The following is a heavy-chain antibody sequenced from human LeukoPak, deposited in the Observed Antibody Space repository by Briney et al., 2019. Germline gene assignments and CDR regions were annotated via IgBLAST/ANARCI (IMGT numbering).Heavy chain of an antibody. D-gene: IGHD2-2*01. CDR1: GFTFSSYS. Sequence: GGSLRLSCAASGFTFSSYSMNWVRQAPGKGLEWVSSISSSSSYIYYVDSVKGRFTISRDNAKNSLYLQMNSLRGEDTAVYYCARGTCSSTSCFATYYYMDVWGKGTTVTVSS. CDR3: ARGTCSSTSCFATYYYMDV. V-gene: IGHV3-21*01. CDR2: ISSSSSYI. J-gene: IGHJ6*03.